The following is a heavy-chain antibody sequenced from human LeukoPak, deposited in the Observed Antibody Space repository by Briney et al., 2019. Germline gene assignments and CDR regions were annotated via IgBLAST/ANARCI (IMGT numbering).Heavy chain of an antibody. V-gene: IGHV4-34*01. J-gene: IGHJ4*02. CDR2: INHSGST. Sequence: SETLSLTCAVYGGSFTRYYWSWIRQPPEKGLEWIGNINHSGSTNYNPSLKSRVTISVDTSKNQFSLKLSSVTAADTAVYYCAREGYYYEVDYWGQGTLVTVSS. CDR1: GGSFTRYY. D-gene: IGHD3-22*01. CDR3: AREGYYYEVDY.